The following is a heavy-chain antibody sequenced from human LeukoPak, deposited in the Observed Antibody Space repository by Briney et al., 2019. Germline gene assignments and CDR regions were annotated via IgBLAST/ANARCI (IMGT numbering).Heavy chain of an antibody. D-gene: IGHD3-3*01. CDR3: ARGPASGYLAQIDY. J-gene: IGHJ4*02. CDR2: IYTSGST. V-gene: IGHV4-61*02. Sequence: PSETLSLTCTVSGGSISSGSYYWSWIRQPAGKGLEWIGRIYTSGSTNYNPSLKSRVTISVDTSKNQFSLKLSSVTAADTAVYYCARGPASGYLAQIDYWGQGTLVTVSS. CDR1: GGSISSGSYY.